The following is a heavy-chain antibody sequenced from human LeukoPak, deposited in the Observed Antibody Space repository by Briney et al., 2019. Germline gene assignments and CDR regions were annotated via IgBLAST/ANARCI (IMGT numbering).Heavy chain of an antibody. J-gene: IGHJ5*02. CDR2: IYYSGST. D-gene: IGHD4-17*01. CDR3: ARSTRKWTTVTKTPKNNWFDP. CDR1: GGSISSGGYY. Sequence: SQTPSLTCTVSGGSISSGGYYWSWIRQHPGKGLEWIGYIYYSGSTYYNPSLKSRVTISVDTSKNQFSLKLSSVTAADTAVYYCARSTRKWTTVTKTPKNNWFDPWGQGTLVTVSS. V-gene: IGHV4-31*03.